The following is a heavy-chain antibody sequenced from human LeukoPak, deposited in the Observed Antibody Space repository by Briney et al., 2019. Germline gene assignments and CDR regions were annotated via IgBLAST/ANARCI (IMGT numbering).Heavy chain of an antibody. Sequence: SETLSLTCTVSGGSISSSSYYWGWIRQPPGKGLEWIGSIYYSGSTYYNPSLKSRVTISVDTSKNQFSLKLSSVTAADTAVYYCLGGNAGDYYYGMDVWGKGTTVTVSS. CDR1: GGSISSSSYY. CDR2: IYYSGST. D-gene: IGHD4-23*01. CDR3: LGGNAGDYYYGMDV. V-gene: IGHV4-39*07. J-gene: IGHJ6*04.